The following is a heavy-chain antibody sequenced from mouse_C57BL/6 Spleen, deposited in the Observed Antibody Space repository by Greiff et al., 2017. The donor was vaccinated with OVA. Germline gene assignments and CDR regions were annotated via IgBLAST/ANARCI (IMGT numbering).Heavy chain of an antibody. Sequence: QVQLQQSGAELMKPGASVKLSCKATGYTFTGYWIEWVKQRPGHGLEWIGEILPGSGSTNYNEKFKSKATLTVDKSSSTAYMQLSSLTSEDSAVYYCASYYYGSSPWYFDVWGTGTTVTVSS. D-gene: IGHD1-1*01. CDR2: ILPGSGST. V-gene: IGHV1-9*01. CDR1: GYTFTGYW. J-gene: IGHJ1*03. CDR3: ASYYYGSSPWYFDV.